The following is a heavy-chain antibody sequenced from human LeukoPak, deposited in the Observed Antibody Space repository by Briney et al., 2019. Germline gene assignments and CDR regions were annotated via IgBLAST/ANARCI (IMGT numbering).Heavy chain of an antibody. CDR2: IYSSGST. CDR3: ARKDGDY. V-gene: IGHV4-4*07. Sequence: SETLSLTCTVSGASITSLHRTWIRQPAGKGLEWIGLIYSSGSTIYNPSLQSRVAMSVDMTKNQLSLKLSSVPAADTAMYYCARKDGDYWGQGTLVTVSS. J-gene: IGHJ4*02. CDR1: GASITSLH. D-gene: IGHD6-6*01.